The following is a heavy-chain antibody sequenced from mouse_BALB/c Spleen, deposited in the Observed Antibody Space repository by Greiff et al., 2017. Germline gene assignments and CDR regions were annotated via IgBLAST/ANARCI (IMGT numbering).Heavy chain of an antibody. D-gene: IGHD2-4*01. CDR2: ISNGGGST. Sequence: EVHLVESGGGLVQPGGSLKLSCAASGFTFSSYTMSWVRQTPEKRLEWVAYISNGGGSTYYPDTVKGRFTISRDNAKNTLYLQMSSLKSEDTAMYSCAGRDYTGPYFNYGAKAPLSQSPQ. CDR3: AGRDYTGPYFNY. V-gene: IGHV5-12-2*01. CDR1: GFTFSSYT. J-gene: IGHJ2*01.